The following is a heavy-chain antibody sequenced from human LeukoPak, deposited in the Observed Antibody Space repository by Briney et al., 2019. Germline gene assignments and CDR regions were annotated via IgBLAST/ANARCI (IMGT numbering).Heavy chain of an antibody. Sequence: GGSLRLSCAASGFTFSSYSMNWVRQAPGKGLEWVSSISSSSSYIYYADSVKGRFTISRDNVKNSLYLQMNSLRAEDTAVYYCARVPGGGSYNYWGQGTLVTVSS. CDR3: ARVPGGGSYNY. J-gene: IGHJ4*02. CDR2: ISSSSSYI. CDR1: GFTFSSYS. V-gene: IGHV3-21*01. D-gene: IGHD1-26*01.